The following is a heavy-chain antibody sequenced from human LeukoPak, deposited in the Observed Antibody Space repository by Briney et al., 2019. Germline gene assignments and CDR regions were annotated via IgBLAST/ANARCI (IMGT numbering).Heavy chain of an antibody. CDR1: GGSFSGYY. CDR3: ARTVDTAMGLDY. Sequence: PSETLSLTCAVYGGSFSGYYWSWIRQPPGKGLEWIGEINHSGSTNYNPSLKSRVTISVDTSKNQFSLKLSSVTAADTAVYYCARTVDTAMGLDYWGQGTLVTVSS. CDR2: INHSGST. J-gene: IGHJ4*02. D-gene: IGHD5-18*01. V-gene: IGHV4-34*01.